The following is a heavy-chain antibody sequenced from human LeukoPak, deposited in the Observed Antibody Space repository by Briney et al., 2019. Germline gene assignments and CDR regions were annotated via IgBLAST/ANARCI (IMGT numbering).Heavy chain of an antibody. CDR3: ARGSTRSGYTVDY. V-gene: IGHV3-30*04. J-gene: IGHJ4*02. D-gene: IGHD3-3*01. Sequence: GRSLRLSCAASGFTFSSYAMHWVRQAPGKGLEWVAVISYDGSNKYYADSVKSRFTISRDNSKNTLYLQMNSLRAEDTAVYYCARGSTRSGYTVDYWGQGTLVTVSS. CDR1: GFTFSSYA. CDR2: ISYDGSNK.